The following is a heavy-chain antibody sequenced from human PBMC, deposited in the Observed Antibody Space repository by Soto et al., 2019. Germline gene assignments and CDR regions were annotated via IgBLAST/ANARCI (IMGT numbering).Heavy chain of an antibody. J-gene: IGHJ4*02. Sequence: EVQLVQSGAEVKKPGESLKISCKGSGYSFTSYWIGWVRQMPGKGLEWMGIIYPGDSDTRYSPSFQGQVTISADKSISTAYLQWGSLKASDTAMYYCARLDQLRLGELSPLDYWGQGTLVTVSS. CDR2: IYPGDSDT. CDR1: GYSFTSYW. CDR3: ARLDQLRLGELSPLDY. V-gene: IGHV5-51*01. D-gene: IGHD3-16*02.